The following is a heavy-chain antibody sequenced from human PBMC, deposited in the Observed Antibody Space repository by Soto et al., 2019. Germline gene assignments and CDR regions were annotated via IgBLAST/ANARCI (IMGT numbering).Heavy chain of an antibody. V-gene: IGHV3-23*01. D-gene: IGHD3-10*01. CDR1: GFTFSDYA. CDR3: AKRHDVGNSGDFDY. CDR2: ISGFDFTT. Sequence: EVQLLESGGVLVQPGGSLRLSCAASGFTFSDYAMSWVRQAPGEGLEWVSGISGFDFTTYYAGSVKGRFTISRDNSKNTLYMQMNRLRVEDSAVYYCAKRHDVGNSGDFDYWGQGTLVIVSS. J-gene: IGHJ4*02.